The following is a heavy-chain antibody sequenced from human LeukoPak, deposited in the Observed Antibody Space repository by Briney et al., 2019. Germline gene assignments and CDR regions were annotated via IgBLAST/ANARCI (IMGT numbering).Heavy chain of an antibody. CDR1: GFTFSNAW. CDR2: IYYSGST. D-gene: IGHD6-19*01. CDR3: ASLYSSGWFRFDY. V-gene: IGHV4-59*01. Sequence: SGGSLRLSCAASGFTFSNAWMSWIRQPPGKGLEWIGYIYYSGSTNYNPSLKSRVTISVDTSKNQFSLKLSSVTAADTAVYYCASLYSSGWFRFDYWGQGTLVTVSS. J-gene: IGHJ4*02.